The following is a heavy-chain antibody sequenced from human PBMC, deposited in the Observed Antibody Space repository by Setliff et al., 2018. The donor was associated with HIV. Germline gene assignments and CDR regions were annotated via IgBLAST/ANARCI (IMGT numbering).Heavy chain of an antibody. CDR1: GGSISPYY. Sequence: SETLSLTCTASGGSISPYYWSWIRQPPGKGLEWIGFVYNTGTTSSNPSLKSRVTTSVDTSKNQFSLNLNSVTAEDTAVYYCVRHLLDYNFWSGYSTQNCFNYWGQGALVTVSS. V-gene: IGHV4-4*08. J-gene: IGHJ4*02. CDR2: VYNTGTT. CDR3: VRHLLDYNFWSGYSTQNCFNY. D-gene: IGHD3-3*01.